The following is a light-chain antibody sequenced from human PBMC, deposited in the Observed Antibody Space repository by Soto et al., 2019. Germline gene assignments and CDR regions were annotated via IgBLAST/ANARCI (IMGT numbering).Light chain of an antibody. Sequence: QSALTQPASVSGSPGQSITISCTGTSSDVGAYNYVSWYQQHPGKAPKLMIYAVSNRPSGVSNRSSGSKSGNTASLTISGLQAEDEADYYCSSYTRSSAPYVFRTGTKVTGL. CDR3: SSYTRSSAPYV. CDR1: SSDVGAYNY. V-gene: IGLV2-14*01. J-gene: IGLJ1*01. CDR2: AVS.